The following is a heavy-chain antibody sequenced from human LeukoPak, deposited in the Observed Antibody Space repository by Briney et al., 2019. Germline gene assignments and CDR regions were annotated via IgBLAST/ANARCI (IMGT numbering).Heavy chain of an antibody. J-gene: IGHJ4*02. CDR2: IYSGGST. CDR1: GFTVSSDY. D-gene: IGHD4-17*01. Sequence: GGSLRLSCAASGFTVSSDYMSWVRQAPGKGLEWVSVIYSGGSTYYADSVKGRFTISRDNSKNTLYLQMNSLRAEDTAVYYCASKYFDDYGDYTTYDYWGQGTLVTVSS. CDR3: ASKYFDDYGDYTTYDY. V-gene: IGHV3-53*01.